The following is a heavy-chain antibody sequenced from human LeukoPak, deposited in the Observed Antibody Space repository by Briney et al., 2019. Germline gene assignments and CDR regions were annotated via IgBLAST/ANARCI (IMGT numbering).Heavy chain of an antibody. V-gene: IGHV4-34*01. J-gene: IGHJ6*04. CDR3: ASLLLDV. Sequence: SETLSLTCAVYGGSFSDYYWSWIRQPPGKGLEWIGDVNHSGSTNYNPSLKSRITISLDTSKNQVSLKLTSVTAADTVVYYCASLLLDVWGKGTTVTVSS. CDR2: VNHSGST. CDR1: GGSFSDYY.